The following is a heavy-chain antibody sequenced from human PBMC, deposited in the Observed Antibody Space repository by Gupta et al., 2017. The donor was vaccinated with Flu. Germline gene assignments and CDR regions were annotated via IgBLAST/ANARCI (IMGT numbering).Heavy chain of an antibody. CDR1: NSGRHY. J-gene: IGHJ4*02. CDR2: IYYTGGT. Sequence: NSGRHYWNWIRQHPGKGLEWIGYIYYTGGTSYNPSLKSRVTISMATSADNHFSLRLNSVTAADTAVYYCATGPLSPSGAGFDFDNWGQGTL. V-gene: IGHV4-31*02. CDR3: ATGPLSPSGAGFDFDN. D-gene: IGHD3-10*01.